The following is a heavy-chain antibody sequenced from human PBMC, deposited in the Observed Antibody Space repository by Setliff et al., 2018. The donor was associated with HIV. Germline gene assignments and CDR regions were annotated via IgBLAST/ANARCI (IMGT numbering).Heavy chain of an antibody. CDR2: ISPNFGHT. V-gene: IGHV1-18*01. J-gene: IGHJ6*02. CDR1: GYTFTTYG. CDR3: ARLGSGWSDSYYYAMDI. Sequence: ASVKVSCKASGYTFTTYGTSWVRQAPGHGLEWMGWISPNFGHTKYAQKSLDRVTMTVDTATSRVYMELRSLRSDDTAVYFCARLGSGWSDSYYYAMDIWGQGTTVTVSS. D-gene: IGHD6-19*01.